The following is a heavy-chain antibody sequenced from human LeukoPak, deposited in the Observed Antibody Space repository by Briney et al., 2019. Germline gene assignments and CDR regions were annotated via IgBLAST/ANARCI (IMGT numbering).Heavy chain of an antibody. Sequence: SVNVSYKASGGTFNKYAIRWVRQAAAQELEWMERIIPILGIANYAQKFQGRVTITADKSTSTAYMELSSLRSEDTAVYYCARGYYDSRDAFDIWGQGTMVTVSS. CDR3: ARGYYDSRDAFDI. D-gene: IGHD3-22*01. V-gene: IGHV1-69*04. CDR1: GGTFNKYA. CDR2: IIPILGIA. J-gene: IGHJ3*02.